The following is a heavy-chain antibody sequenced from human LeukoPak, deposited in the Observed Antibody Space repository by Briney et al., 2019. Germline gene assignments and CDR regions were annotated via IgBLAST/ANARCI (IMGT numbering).Heavy chain of an antibody. CDR2: TSVYSGNT. CDR1: GYIFAGYG. D-gene: IGHD3-3*01. CDR3: ARDAHDLLSGYM. J-gene: IGHJ4*02. V-gene: IGHV1-18*01. Sequence: ASVKVSCKTSGYIFAGYGISWVRHAPGQGLEWMGWTSVYSGNTYYGKKVQGRVTMTTDTSTITGYMELRTLSTDDTAVYYCARDAHDLLSGYMWGQGTLVTVSS.